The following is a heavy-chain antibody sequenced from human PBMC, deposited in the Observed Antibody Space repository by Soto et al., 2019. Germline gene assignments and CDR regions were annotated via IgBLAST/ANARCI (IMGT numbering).Heavy chain of an antibody. CDR3: ARGVDGHTWSLY. Sequence: GESLKISCKASGYSFSSYWIGWVRQMPGKGLEWMGIIYPGDSDTRYSPSFQGQVTISVDKPITTAFLQWSSLKASDTAMYYCARGVDGHTWSLYWGQGTLVTVST. D-gene: IGHD3-3*01. CDR1: GYSFSSYW. CDR2: IYPGDSDT. J-gene: IGHJ4*02. V-gene: IGHV5-51*04.